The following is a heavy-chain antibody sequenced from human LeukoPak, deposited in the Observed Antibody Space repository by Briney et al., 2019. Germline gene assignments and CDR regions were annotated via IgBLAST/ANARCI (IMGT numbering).Heavy chain of an antibody. V-gene: IGHV1-3*01. CDR1: GYTFTIYA. D-gene: IGHD2-15*01. Sequence: ASGTVSCLASGYTFTIYAMLWVRRAPGHRLGWMGWINAGNGNIKYSQKFHGRVTITRDTSASTAYMEVSSLRSEDTAVYYCARGGLVVAATIDYWGQGTLVTVSS. CDR2: INAGNGNI. J-gene: IGHJ4*02. CDR3: ARGGLVVAATIDY.